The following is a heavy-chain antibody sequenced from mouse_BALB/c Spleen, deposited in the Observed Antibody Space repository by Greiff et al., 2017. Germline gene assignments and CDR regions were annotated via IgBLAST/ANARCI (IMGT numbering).Heavy chain of an antibody. J-gene: IGHJ1*01. V-gene: IGHV2-4-1*01. Sequence: VQLQESGPGLVQPSQSLSITCTVSGFSLTSYGVHWVRQSPGKGLEWLGVIWSGGSTDYNAAFISRLSISKDNSKSQVFFKMNSLQADDTAIYYCARYCGTTVEDWYFDVWGAGTTVTVSS. CDR2: IWSGGST. CDR3: ARYCGTTVEDWYFDV. CDR1: GFSLTSYG. D-gene: IGHD1-1*01.